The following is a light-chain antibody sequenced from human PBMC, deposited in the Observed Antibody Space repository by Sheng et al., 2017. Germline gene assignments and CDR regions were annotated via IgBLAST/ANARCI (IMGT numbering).Light chain of an antibody. Sequence: EIVMTQSPATLSVSPGERATVSCRASQSLGSYLAWYQMKPGQAPRLLIYAASTRATGISARFSGSGSGTEFTLTISSLQSEDFAVYYCQQYNDWPLTFGGGTKVE. CDR3: QQYNDWPLT. CDR1: QSLGSY. CDR2: AAS. V-gene: IGKV3-15*01. J-gene: IGKJ4*01.